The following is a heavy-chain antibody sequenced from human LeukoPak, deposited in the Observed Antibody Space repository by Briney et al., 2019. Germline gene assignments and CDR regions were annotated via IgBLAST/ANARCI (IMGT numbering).Heavy chain of an antibody. Sequence: TSETLSLTCTVSGGSISSYYWSWIRQPAGKGLEWIGRIYTSGSTNYNPSLKGRVTMSVDTSKNQFSLKLSSVTAADTAVYYCARDLLTGDYDAFDIWGQGTMVTVSS. CDR1: GGSISSYY. CDR3: ARDLLTGDYDAFDI. CDR2: IYTSGST. J-gene: IGHJ3*02. V-gene: IGHV4-4*07. D-gene: IGHD7-27*01.